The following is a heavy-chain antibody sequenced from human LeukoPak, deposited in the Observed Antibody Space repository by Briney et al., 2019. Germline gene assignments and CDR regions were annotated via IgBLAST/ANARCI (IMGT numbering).Heavy chain of an antibody. CDR3: ARANIVVVPAANRKYYYYGMDV. CDR2: IYYSGST. V-gene: IGHV4-31*03. J-gene: IGHJ6*02. D-gene: IGHD2-2*01. CDR1: GGSISSGGYY. Sequence: SQTLSLTCTVSGGSISSGGYYWSWIRQHPGKGLEWIVYIYYSGSTYYNPSLKSRVTISVDTSKNQFSLKLSSVTAADTAVYYCARANIVVVPAANRKYYYYGMDVWGQGTTVTVSS.